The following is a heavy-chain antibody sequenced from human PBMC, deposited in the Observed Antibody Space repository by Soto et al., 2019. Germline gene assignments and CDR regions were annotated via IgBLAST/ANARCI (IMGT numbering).Heavy chain of an antibody. CDR1: GFTFSSYS. CDR2: ISGSGGST. CDR3: AKDHLLVGGYYTGVDV. J-gene: IGHJ6*02. D-gene: IGHD1-26*01. Sequence: YLRLSCAASGFTFSSYSMSWVRQARGKGLGWVSAISGSGGSTYYADSVKGRFTIARDNSKNTLYLQMNSLRAEDTAVYYCAKDHLLVGGYYTGVDVWGPGTTGSASS. V-gene: IGHV3-23*01.